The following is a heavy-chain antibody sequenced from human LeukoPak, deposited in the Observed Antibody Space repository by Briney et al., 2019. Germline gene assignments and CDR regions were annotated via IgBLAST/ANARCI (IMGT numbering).Heavy chain of an antibody. CDR2: INPSGGST. CDR1: GYTFNNHY. V-gene: IGHV1-46*02. CDR3: ARAGEDY. J-gene: IGHJ4*02. Sequence: ASVKVSCKASGYTFNNHYMYWVRQAPGQGLEWMGIINPSGGSTSYAQKFQGRVTMTRDTSTSTVYMELSSLRSEDTAVYYCARAGEDYWGQGTLVTVSS. D-gene: IGHD3-16*01.